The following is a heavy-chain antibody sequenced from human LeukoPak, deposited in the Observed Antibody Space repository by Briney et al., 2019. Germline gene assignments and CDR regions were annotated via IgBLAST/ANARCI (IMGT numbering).Heavy chain of an antibody. CDR2: IYYSGST. CDR3: ASTFIAAAGTDY. CDR1: GGSISSYY. D-gene: IGHD6-13*01. J-gene: IGHJ4*02. Sequence: SETLSLTCTVSGGSISSYYWSWIRQPPGEGLEWIGYIYYSGSTNYNPSLKSRVTISVDTSKNQFSLKLSSVTAADTAVYYCASTFIAAAGTDYWGQGTLVTVSS. V-gene: IGHV4-59*08.